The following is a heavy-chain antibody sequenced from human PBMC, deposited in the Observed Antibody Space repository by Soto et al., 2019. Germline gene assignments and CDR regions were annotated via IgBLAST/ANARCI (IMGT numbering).Heavy chain of an antibody. CDR2: INQDGSEK. CDR1: ESTVSRDW. V-gene: IGHV3-7*04. D-gene: IGHD1-26*01. J-gene: IGHJ4*02. Sequence: EVHLVESGGGLVQTGGSLRLSCAIFESTVSRDWMNWVRQAPGKGLEWVAHINQDGSEKYYVDSVKGRFTISRDNAKKSLYLTMNGLRPADPAMYYCSGGVGDAFWGQGTLVTVSS. CDR3: SGGVGDAF.